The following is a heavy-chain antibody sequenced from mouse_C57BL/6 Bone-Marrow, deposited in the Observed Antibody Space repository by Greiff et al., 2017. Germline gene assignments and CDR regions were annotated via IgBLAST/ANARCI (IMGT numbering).Heavy chain of an antibody. V-gene: IGHV1-80*01. Sequence: VKLQESGAELVKPGASVKISCKASGYAFSSYWMNWVKQRPGKGLEWIGQIYPGDGDTNYNGKFKGKATLTADKSSSTAYMQLSSLTSEDSAVYFCARGSSYYFDYWGQGTTLTVSS. J-gene: IGHJ2*01. CDR1: GYAFSSYW. CDR2: IYPGDGDT. CDR3: ARGSSYYFDY. D-gene: IGHD1-1*01.